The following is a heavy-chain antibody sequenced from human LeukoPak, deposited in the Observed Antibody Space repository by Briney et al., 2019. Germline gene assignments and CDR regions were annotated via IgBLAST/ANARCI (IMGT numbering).Heavy chain of an antibody. CDR3: ASRGPSGSNYFDY. CDR2: IYYSGST. V-gene: IGHV4-30-4*01. D-gene: IGHD1-26*01. CDR1: GGSISSGDYY. Sequence: SETLSLTCTVSGGSISSGDYYWSWIRQPPGKGLEWIGYIYYSGSTYYNPSLKSRVTISVDTSKNQFSLKLSSVTAADTAVYYCASRGPSGSNYFDYWGQGTLVTVSS. J-gene: IGHJ4*02.